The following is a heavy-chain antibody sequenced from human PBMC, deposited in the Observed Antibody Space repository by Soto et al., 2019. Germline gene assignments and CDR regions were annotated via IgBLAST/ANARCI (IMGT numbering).Heavy chain of an antibody. J-gene: IGHJ4*02. CDR2: ISYSGST. CDR1: GGTLNNYY. CDR3: LRGKRWSNYDN. D-gene: IGHD2-15*01. Sequence: SETLSLTCAAYGGTLNNYYLTWIRQPPGQGLEWIAEISYSGSTKYNPSLKKRGAISADTTDNQFSLQENSGIGADNTVFYCLRGKRWSNYDNWGQGTLVTVSS. V-gene: IGHV4-34*01.